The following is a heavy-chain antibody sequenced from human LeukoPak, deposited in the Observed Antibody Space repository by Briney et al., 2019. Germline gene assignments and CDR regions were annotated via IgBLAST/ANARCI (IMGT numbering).Heavy chain of an antibody. Sequence: GGSLRLSCAASGFTFSSYSMNWVRQAPGKGLEWVSAISGSGGSTYYADSVKGRFTISRDNSKNTLYLQMNSLRAEDTAVYYCAKTIVGPTPRLWSNVGTTMASDFWGQGTLVTVSS. J-gene: IGHJ4*02. V-gene: IGHV3-23*01. CDR2: ISGSGGST. CDR1: GFTFSSYS. CDR3: AKTIVGPTPRLWSNVGTTMASDF. D-gene: IGHD1-1*01.